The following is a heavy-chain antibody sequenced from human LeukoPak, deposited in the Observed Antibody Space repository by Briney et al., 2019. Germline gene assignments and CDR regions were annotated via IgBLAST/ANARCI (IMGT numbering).Heavy chain of an antibody. J-gene: IGHJ4*02. Sequence: GGSLRLSCAASGFTFSDYYMSWIRQAPGRGLGWVSYISCSGRTIYYADSVKGRFTISRDNAKKSLYLQMNSLRAEDTAVYYCARRGGSYFIDYWGQGTLVTVSS. CDR1: GFTFSDYY. CDR2: ISCSGRTI. D-gene: IGHD1-26*01. CDR3: ARRGGSYFIDY. V-gene: IGHV3-11*01.